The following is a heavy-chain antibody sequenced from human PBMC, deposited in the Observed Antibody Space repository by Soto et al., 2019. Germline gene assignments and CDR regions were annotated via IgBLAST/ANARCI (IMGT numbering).Heavy chain of an antibody. D-gene: IGHD2-2*03. CDR3: ARDGYCSRTSCYRFDY. V-gene: IGHV1-69*06. Sequence: GASVKVSCEASGGTFSSYAISWVRQAAGQGLEWMGGIIPIFGTANYAQKLQGRVTITAEKSTSTAYMEMSSLRSEDTAVYYCARDGYCSRTSCYRFDYWGQGTMVTV. J-gene: IGHJ4*02. CDR2: IIPIFGTA. CDR1: GGTFSSYA.